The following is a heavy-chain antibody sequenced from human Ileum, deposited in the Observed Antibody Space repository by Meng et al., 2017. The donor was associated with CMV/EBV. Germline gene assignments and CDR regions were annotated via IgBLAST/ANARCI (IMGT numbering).Heavy chain of an antibody. CDR2: IGPRDGAT. J-gene: IGHJ4*02. CDR3: EKDRGLLRGHFGWLEFDS. Sequence: GGSLRLSCAASGFIFGNYAMNWVRQAPVKGLEWVSSIGPRDGATYYADSVKGRFTISRDNSKNTLYLQMNSMSTEDTAVYYCEKDRGLLRGHFGWLEFDSWGQGTLVTVSS. V-gene: IGHV3-23*01. D-gene: IGHD3-9*01. CDR1: GFIFGNYA.